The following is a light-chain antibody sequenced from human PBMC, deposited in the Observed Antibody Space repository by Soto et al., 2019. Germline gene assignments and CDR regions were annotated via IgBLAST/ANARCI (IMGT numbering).Light chain of an antibody. J-gene: IGLJ1*01. CDR3: SSYTDSSNYV. CDR2: EVT. V-gene: IGLV2-8*01. Sequence: QSALAQPPSASGSPGQSVTISCTGTSSDVAGYNYVSWYQQHPGKAPKLIIYEVTKRPSGVPDRFSGSKSGNTASLTVSGLQAEDEADYYCSSYTDSSNYVFGTGTKVTVL. CDR1: SSDVAGYNY.